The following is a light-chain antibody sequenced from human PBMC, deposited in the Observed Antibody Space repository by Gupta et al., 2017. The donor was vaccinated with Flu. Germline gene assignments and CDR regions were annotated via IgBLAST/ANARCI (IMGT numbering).Light chain of an antibody. J-gene: IGKJ4*01. CDR3: QQRSNWPLT. CDR2: GAS. V-gene: IGKV3-11*01. CDR1: EYVSNS. Sequence: EIVLTQSPATLSLSPGESATIFCRTSEYVSNSLAWFQQRPGQGPRLLIYGASNRATGIPARFSGSGSGTDFTLTISSLEPEDFAVYYCQQRSNWPLTFGGGTKVDIK.